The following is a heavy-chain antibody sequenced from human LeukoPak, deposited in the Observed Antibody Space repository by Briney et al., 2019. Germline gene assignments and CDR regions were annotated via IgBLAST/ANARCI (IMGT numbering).Heavy chain of an antibody. Sequence: PSETLSLTCTVSGGSISSSSYYWSWIRQPPGKGLEWIGFTYYSGVTNHNPSLKSRVTISVDTSKNQFSLRLSSVTAADTAVYYCARSITTNPFDYWGQGTLVTVSS. CDR2: TYYSGVT. D-gene: IGHD6-6*01. CDR1: GGSISSSSYY. V-gene: IGHV4-61*01. CDR3: ARSITTNPFDY. J-gene: IGHJ4*02.